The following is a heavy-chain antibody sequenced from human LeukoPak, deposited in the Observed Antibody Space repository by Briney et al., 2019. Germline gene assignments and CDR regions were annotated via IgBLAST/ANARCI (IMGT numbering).Heavy chain of an antibody. Sequence: PSETLSLTCAVSGGSISGSNWWNWVRQPPGKGLEWIGEIHHSGKSNYNPSLKSRVTLSIDKSTNQFSLKLSSVTAADTAVYYCARESQLPTIDYWGQGTLVTVSS. V-gene: IGHV4/OR15-8*02. CDR1: GGSISGSNW. D-gene: IGHD2-2*01. CDR3: ARESQLPTIDY. CDR2: IHHSGKS. J-gene: IGHJ4*02.